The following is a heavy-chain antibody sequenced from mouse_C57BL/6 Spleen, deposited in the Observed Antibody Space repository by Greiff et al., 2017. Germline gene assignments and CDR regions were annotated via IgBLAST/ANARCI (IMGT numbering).Heavy chain of an antibody. D-gene: IGHD2-5*01. CDR3: AGPPRYYSNPRWYIDV. J-gene: IGHJ1*03. CDR1: GFTFTDYY. V-gene: IGHV7-3*01. Sequence: EVMLVESGGGLVQPGGSLSLSCAASGFTFTDYYMSWVRQPPGKALEWLGFIRNKANGYTTEYSASVKGRLTISRDNSQSILYLQMNALRAEDSATYYCAGPPRYYSNPRWYIDVWGTGTSVTVSS. CDR2: IRNKANGYTT.